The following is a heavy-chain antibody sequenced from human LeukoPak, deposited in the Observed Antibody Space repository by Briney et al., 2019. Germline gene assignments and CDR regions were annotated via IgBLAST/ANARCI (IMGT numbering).Heavy chain of an antibody. CDR3: ARDGFAWMALDS. J-gene: IGHJ4*02. D-gene: IGHD3-10*01. V-gene: IGHV3-15*01. Sequence: GGSLRLSCAASGFTFSNAWMRWVRQAPGKGLEWVGRIKSRTDGGTTDYAAPVKGRFIISRDDSKNTLYLQMNSLKTEDAAVYYCARDGFAWMALDSWGQGTLVTVSS. CDR1: GFTFSNAW. CDR2: IKSRTDGGTT.